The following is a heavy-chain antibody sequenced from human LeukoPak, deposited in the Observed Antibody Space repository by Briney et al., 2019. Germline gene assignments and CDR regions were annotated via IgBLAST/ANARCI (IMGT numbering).Heavy chain of an antibody. CDR1: GFVFSNFR. D-gene: IGHD6-25*01. Sequence: PGGSLRLSCAASGFVFSNFRMHWVRQAPGKGLVWVSSVTGDGGFTNHADSVRGRFTISRDNGKNTVFLQMNSLRVDDTAVYYCARDFQGLSYWGQGALVTVSS. CDR3: ARDFQGLSY. V-gene: IGHV3-74*01. J-gene: IGHJ4*02. CDR2: VTGDGGFT.